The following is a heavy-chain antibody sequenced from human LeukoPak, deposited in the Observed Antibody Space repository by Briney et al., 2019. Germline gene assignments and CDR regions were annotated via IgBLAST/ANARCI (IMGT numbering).Heavy chain of an antibody. V-gene: IGHV3-11*01. J-gene: IGHJ4*02. CDR2: ITSSGSGSAI. CDR1: GFTFSDSF. Sequence: KPGGSLRLSCAASGFTFSDSFIIWIRQAPGKGLEFVSYITSSGSGSAIYYADSVKGRFTSSRDNAKNSLYLQMNSLRAEDTALYYCAKDILPSLDGRGGSRGGFDYWGQGTLVTVSS. CDR3: AKDILPSLDGRGGSRGGFDY. D-gene: IGHD2-15*01.